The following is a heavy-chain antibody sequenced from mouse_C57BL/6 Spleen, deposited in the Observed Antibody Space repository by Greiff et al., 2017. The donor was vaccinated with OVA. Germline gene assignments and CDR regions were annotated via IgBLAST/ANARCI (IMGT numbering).Heavy chain of an antibody. CDR2: IYWDDDK. D-gene: IGHD1-1*01. J-gene: IGHJ1*03. Sequence: LQQSGPGILQSSQTLSLTCSFSGFSLSTSGMGVSWIRQPSGKGLEWLAHIYWDDDKRYNPSLKSRLTISKDTSRNQVFLKITSVDTADTATYYCARDYGSSYGYFDVWGTGTTVTVSS. CDR3: ARDYGSSYGYFDV. V-gene: IGHV8-12*01. CDR1: GFSLSTSGMG.